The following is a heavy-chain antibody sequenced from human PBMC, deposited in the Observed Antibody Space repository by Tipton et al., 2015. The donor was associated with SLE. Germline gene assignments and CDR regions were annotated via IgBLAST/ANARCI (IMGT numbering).Heavy chain of an antibody. CDR2: IYYTGRT. J-gene: IGHJ4*02. Sequence: GLVKPSETLSLTCKVSGDSITRSDCYWDWIRQPPGKGLEWIGNIYYTGRTYYNPSLKSRVTISLDTSKSQFSLELSSVTAADTAVYFCARASERIGRFDYWGRGTLVTVSS. CDR1: GDSITRSDCY. D-gene: IGHD1-1*01. V-gene: IGHV4-39*07. CDR3: ARASERIGRFDY.